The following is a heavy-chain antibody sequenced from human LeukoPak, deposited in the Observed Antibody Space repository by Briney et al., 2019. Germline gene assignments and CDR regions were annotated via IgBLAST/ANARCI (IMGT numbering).Heavy chain of an antibody. CDR3: AREEPVGYGMDV. CDR2: ISSSGSTI. J-gene: IGHJ6*04. Sequence: PGGSLRLSCAASGFTFSSYEMNWVRQAPGKGLEWVSYISSSGSTIYYADSVKGRFTISRDNAKNSLYLQMNSLRAEDTAVYYCAREEPVGYGMDVWGKGTTVTVSS. CDR1: GFTFSSYE. V-gene: IGHV3-48*03. D-gene: IGHD1-26*01.